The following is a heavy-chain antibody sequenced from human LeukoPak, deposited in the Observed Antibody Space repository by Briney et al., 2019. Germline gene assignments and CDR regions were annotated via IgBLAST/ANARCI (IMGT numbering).Heavy chain of an antibody. V-gene: IGHV3-21*01. CDR2: ISRGGNAK. D-gene: IGHD2-21*01. CDR3: AADSEFDIPASFDL. J-gene: IGHJ4*02. CDR1: TFVFSVSS. Sequence: PRGSLRLSCAASTFVFSVSSMNWVRQAPGKGLEWVSSISRGGNAKHYADSVKGRFTISRDNAKNSLYLQMDSLRVEDTAVYFCAADSEFDIPASFDLWGQGTLVTVSS.